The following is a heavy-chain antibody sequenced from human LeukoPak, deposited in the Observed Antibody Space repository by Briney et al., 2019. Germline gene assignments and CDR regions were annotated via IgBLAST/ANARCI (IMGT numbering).Heavy chain of an antibody. D-gene: IGHD3-9*01. CDR1: GGSISTYY. CDR2: IYYTGST. CDR3: ARGNHYFDWSDRPYNWFDP. Sequence: SSETLSLTCTVSGGSISTYYWSWIRQPPGKGLEWIGYIYYTGSTSYNPSLKSRVTMSLDASKNQFSLELNSVTPADTAVYYCARGNHYFDWSDRPYNWFDPWGQGTLVTVSS. J-gene: IGHJ5*02. V-gene: IGHV4-59*01.